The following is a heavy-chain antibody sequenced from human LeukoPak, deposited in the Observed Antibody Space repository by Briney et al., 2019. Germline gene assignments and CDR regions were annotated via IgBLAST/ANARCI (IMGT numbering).Heavy chain of an antibody. J-gene: IGHJ4*02. CDR3: AKGFSSWYLFDY. CDR2: ISGSGGST. V-gene: IGHV3-23*01. Sequence: PGGSLTLSCAASGFTFSLYAMSWVRQAPGKEPEWVSVISGSGGSTYYADSVKGRFTISRDNSKNTLYLQMNSLSAEDTAVYYCAKGFSSWYLFDYWGQGTLVTVSS. D-gene: IGHD6-13*01. CDR1: GFTFSLYA.